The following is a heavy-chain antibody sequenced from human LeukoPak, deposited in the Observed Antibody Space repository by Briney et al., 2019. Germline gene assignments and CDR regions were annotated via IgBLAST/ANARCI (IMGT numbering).Heavy chain of an antibody. V-gene: IGHV4-39*07. CDR1: GGSISSSSYY. D-gene: IGHD6-19*01. J-gene: IGHJ5*02. CDR3: ARDQGIAVAGTNWFDA. CDR2: IYYSGST. Sequence: PSETLSLTCTVSGGSISSSSYYWGWIRQPPGKGLEWIGSIYYSGSTYYNPSLKSRVTISVDTSKNQFSLKLSSVTAADTAVYYCARDQGIAVAGTNWFDAWGQGTLVTVSS.